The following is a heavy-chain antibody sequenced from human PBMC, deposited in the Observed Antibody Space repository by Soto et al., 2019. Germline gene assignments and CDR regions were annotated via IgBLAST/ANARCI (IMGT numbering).Heavy chain of an antibody. J-gene: IGHJ5*02. CDR3: ARAGQQLVVDWFDP. CDR2: IYYSGST. D-gene: IGHD6-13*01. V-gene: IGHV4-31*03. Sequence: TLSLTCTVSGGSISSGGYYWSWIRQHPGKGLEWIGYIYYSGSTYYNPSLKSRVTTSVDTSKNQFSLKLSSVTAADTAVYYCARAGQQLVVDWFDPWGQGTLVTVSS. CDR1: GGSISSGGYY.